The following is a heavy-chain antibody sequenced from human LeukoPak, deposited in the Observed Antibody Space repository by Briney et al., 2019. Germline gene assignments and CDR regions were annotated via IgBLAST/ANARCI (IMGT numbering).Heavy chain of an antibody. CDR1: GGTFSSYA. Sequence: SVKVSCKASGGTFSSYAISWVRQAPGQGLEWMGRIIPILGIANYAQKFQGRVTITADKSTSTAYMELSSLRSEDTAVYYCARETGSGSYYNVYYCDYWGQGTLVTVSS. D-gene: IGHD3-10*01. J-gene: IGHJ4*02. CDR2: IIPILGIA. CDR3: ARETGSGSYYNVYYCDY. V-gene: IGHV1-69*04.